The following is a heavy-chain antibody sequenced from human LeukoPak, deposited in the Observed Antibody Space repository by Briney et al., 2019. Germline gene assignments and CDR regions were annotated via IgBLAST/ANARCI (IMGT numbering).Heavy chain of an antibody. CDR1: GFTFSSYA. CDR3: AREVFPHYGDYDGFMHYYYYGMDV. J-gene: IGHJ6*02. V-gene: IGHV3-23*01. D-gene: IGHD4-17*01. CDR2: ISGSGGGT. Sequence: GGSLRLSCAASGFTFSSYAMSWVRQAPGKGLEWVSGISGSGGGTYYADSVKGRFTISRDNSKNTLYLQMNSLRAEDTAVYYCAREVFPHYGDYDGFMHYYYYGMDVWGQGTTVTVSS.